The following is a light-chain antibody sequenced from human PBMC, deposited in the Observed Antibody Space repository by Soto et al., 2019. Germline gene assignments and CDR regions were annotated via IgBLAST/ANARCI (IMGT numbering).Light chain of an antibody. CDR2: GNS. CDR1: SSNIGAGYD. J-gene: IGLJ2*01. V-gene: IGLV1-40*01. Sequence: QSVLKQPPSVSGAPGQRVTISCTGSSSNIGAGYDVHWYQQLPGTAPKLLIYGNSNRPSGVPDRFSGSKSGTSASLAITGLQADDEADYYCQSYDSSLSGVFGGGTQLTVL. CDR3: QSYDSSLSGV.